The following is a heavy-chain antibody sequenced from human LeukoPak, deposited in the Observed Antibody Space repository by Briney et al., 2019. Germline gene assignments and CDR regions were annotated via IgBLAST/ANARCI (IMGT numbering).Heavy chain of an antibody. J-gene: IGHJ4*02. CDR2: LYSDGNT. Sequence: VGCLRLSCAASGFTVITNDMTWVRQAPGKGLEWVSVLYSDGNTKFADSVQGRFTISRDNSKNTLYLEMNSLSPDDTAVYYCARGVEPLAANTLAYWGQGTLVTVSS. CDR1: GFTVITND. V-gene: IGHV3-53*01. D-gene: IGHD1-14*01. CDR3: ARGVEPLAANTLAY.